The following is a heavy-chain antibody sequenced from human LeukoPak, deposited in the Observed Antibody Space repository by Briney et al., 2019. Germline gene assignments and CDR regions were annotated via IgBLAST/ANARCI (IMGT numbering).Heavy chain of an antibody. J-gene: IGHJ4*02. V-gene: IGHV4-59*01. D-gene: IGHD6-13*01. Sequence: PSETLSVTCTVSGGSISSYYWSWIRQPPGKGLEWIGYIYYSGSTNYNPSLKSRVTISVDTSKNQFSLKLSSVTAADTAVYYCARGALWEQQLVNPFDYWGQGTLVTVSS. CDR2: IYYSGST. CDR1: GGSISSYY. CDR3: ARGALWEQQLVNPFDY.